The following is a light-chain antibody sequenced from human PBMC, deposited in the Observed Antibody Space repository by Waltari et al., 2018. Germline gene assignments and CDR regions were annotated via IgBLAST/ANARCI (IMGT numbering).Light chain of an antibody. Sequence: DIQMTHSPASLSASVGDRGTITCRASQGISNSLAWYQQKPGKAPKLLLYAASRLESGVPSRFSGSGSGEDYTLTISSLQTEDVATYCWQQYYSTPPTFGGGTKVEIK. V-gene: IGKV1-NL1*01. CDR1: QGISNS. J-gene: IGKJ4*01. CDR2: AAS. CDR3: QQYYSTPPT.